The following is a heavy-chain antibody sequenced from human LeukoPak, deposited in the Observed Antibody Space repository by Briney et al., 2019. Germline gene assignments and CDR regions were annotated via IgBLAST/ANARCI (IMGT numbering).Heavy chain of an antibody. Sequence: PGGSLRLSCAASGFTFSSYAMSWVRQAPGKGLEWVSAISGSGGSTYYADSVKGRFTISRDNSKNTLYLQMNSLTTEDTAIYYCVTKGGDWDWGQGTLVTVSS. J-gene: IGHJ4*02. V-gene: IGHV3-23*01. CDR2: ISGSGGST. CDR1: GFTFSSYA. D-gene: IGHD2-21*02. CDR3: VTKGGDWD.